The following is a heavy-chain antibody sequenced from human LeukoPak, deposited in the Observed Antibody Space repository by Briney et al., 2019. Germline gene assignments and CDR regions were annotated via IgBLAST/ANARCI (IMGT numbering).Heavy chain of an antibody. J-gene: IGHJ5*02. Sequence: PGGSLRLSCAASGFNFSTYAMNWVRQAPGKGLELVSAISGGGCNTYYADSVKGRFTNCRDNSKNTLYLQMNSLRAEDTAIYYCAKDPNYYDSIGPSGPWGQGTLVTVSS. D-gene: IGHD3-22*01. CDR1: GFNFSTYA. CDR3: AKDPNYYDSIGPSGP. CDR2: ISGGGCNT. V-gene: IGHV3-23*01.